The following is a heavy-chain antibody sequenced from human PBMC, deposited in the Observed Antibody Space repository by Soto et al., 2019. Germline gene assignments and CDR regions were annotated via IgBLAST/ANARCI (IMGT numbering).Heavy chain of an antibody. V-gene: IGHV1-46*01. CDR2: FLASGGNT. J-gene: IGHJ4*02. CDR1: GYSFFSYD. CDR3: ARGGATIFGVIDF. D-gene: IGHD3-3*02. Sequence: ASVKVFCKGSGYSFFSYDIHWVRQAPGQGLGWRGRFLASGGNTDYAQRFRGRVSMTRDTSSTNTVSLELTSLTSDDTAVYYCARGGATIFGVIDFWGQGTRVTVSS.